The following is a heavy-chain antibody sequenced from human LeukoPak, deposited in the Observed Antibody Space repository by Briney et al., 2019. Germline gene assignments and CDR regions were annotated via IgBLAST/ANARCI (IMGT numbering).Heavy chain of an antibody. D-gene: IGHD6-19*01. CDR2: ISSSGCTR. J-gene: IGHJ6*03. CDR3: ARGSVAGDYYYYYYMDV. CDR1: GFTFSRYE. Sequence: GGSLRLSCAASGFTFSRYEMNWVRQAPGKGLEWFSYISSSGCTRCYADSVKGRFTISRDNAKNSLYLQMNSLRAEDTAVYYCARGSVAGDYYYYYYMDVWGKGTTVTVSS. V-gene: IGHV3-48*03.